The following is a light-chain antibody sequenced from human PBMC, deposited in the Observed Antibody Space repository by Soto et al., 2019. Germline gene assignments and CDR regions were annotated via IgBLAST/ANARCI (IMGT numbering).Light chain of an antibody. CDR2: AAS. J-gene: IGKJ1*01. CDR3: QHHSAYSVT. V-gene: IGKV1-5*01. CDR1: QSISDW. Sequence: DIQMTQSPSTLSASVGDRVTITCRASQSISDWLAWYQQKPGKAPKLLIYAASSLESGVPSRLSGSGSGTAFTLTICSLQPDDFATYYCQHHSAYSVTFGQGTKVDIK.